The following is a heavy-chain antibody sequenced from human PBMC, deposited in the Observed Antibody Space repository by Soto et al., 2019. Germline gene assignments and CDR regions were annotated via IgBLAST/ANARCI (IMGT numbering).Heavy chain of an antibody. CDR1: GFSLSTTGEG. J-gene: IGHJ5*02. V-gene: IGHV2-5*02. D-gene: IGHD4-4*01. CDR2: IYWDDDV. CDR3: VHRTVSNGAWFEP. Sequence: SGPTLVNPTHTLTLNCAFSGFSLSTTGEGVGWFRQPPGKAPEWLALIYWDDDVRYSPSLRNRLTITKDTSENQVVLTMTNIDPLETATYHCVHRTVSNGAWFEPWGQGILVTVSS.